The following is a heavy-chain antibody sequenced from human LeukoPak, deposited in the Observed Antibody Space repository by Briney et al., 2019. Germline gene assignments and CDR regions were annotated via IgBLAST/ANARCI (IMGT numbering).Heavy chain of an antibody. CDR2: IRSKTYNYAT. V-gene: IGHV3-73*01. D-gene: IGHD6-6*01. CDR1: GFTFDGSA. Sequence: GGSLRLSCAASGFTFDGSAMHWVRQASGKGLEWVGHIRSKTYNYATAYSASLKGRFTISRGDSKNTAYLQMNSLKTEDTAVYYCTARGMLAYSSFPFDYWGQGTLVTVSS. J-gene: IGHJ4*02. CDR3: TARGMLAYSSFPFDY.